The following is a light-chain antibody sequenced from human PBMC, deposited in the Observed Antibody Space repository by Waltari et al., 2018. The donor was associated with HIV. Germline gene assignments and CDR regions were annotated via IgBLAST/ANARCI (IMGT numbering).Light chain of an antibody. CDR3: QQYGSSPIT. J-gene: IGKJ5*01. CDR2: GAS. CDR1: LTVTSDY. Sequence: EIVLTQSPGTLSLSPGQRATLSCRARLTVTSDYLAWYQQKPGQAPRLLIYGASNRATGIPDRFSGSGSGTDFALTISRLQPVDFAMYYCQQYGSSPITFGQGTRLEIK. V-gene: IGKV3-20*01.